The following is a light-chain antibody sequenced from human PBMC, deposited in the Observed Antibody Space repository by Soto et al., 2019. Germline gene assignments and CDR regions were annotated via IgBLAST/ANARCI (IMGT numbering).Light chain of an antibody. Sequence: IQSTQYPSFLSASVGDRVTIACRASQVISSYLAWFQQKPGRAPKLLLYAASTLHSGVPSRFSGSGSGTEFTLTISSLQPEDFATYYCQQRKDDQITFSGWIKVDI. CDR2: AAS. J-gene: IGKJ4*01. V-gene: IGKV1-9*01. CDR1: QVISSY. CDR3: QQRKDDQIT.